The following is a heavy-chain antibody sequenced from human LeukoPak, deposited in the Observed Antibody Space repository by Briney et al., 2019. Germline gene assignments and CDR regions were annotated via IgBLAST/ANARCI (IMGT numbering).Heavy chain of an antibody. CDR1: GFTFSSYS. CDR3: ASIAAAGDAPYYYYMDV. J-gene: IGHJ6*03. V-gene: IGHV3-74*01. CDR2: INSDGSST. Sequence: PGGSLRLSCAASGFTFSSYSMNWVRQAPGKGLVWVSRINSDGSSTSYADSVKGRFTISRDNAKNTLYLQMNSLRAEDTAVYYCASIAAAGDAPYYYYMDVWGKGTTVTISS. D-gene: IGHD6-13*01.